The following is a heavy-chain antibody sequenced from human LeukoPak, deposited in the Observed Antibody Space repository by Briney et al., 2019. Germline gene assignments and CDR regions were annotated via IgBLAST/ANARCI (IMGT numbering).Heavy chain of an antibody. CDR1: GFTFTSSA. CDR3: AAFPDSGVVVITDGQTSYFFEY. CDR2: IVVVSGNT. Sequence: GASVKVSCKASGFTFTSSAVQWVRQARGQRLEWIGWIVVVSGNTNYAQKFQERVTITRDMSTSTAYMELSSLRSEDTAVYYCAAFPDSGVVVITDGQTSYFFEYWGQGTLVTVSS. V-gene: IGHV1-58*01. D-gene: IGHD3-22*01. J-gene: IGHJ4*02.